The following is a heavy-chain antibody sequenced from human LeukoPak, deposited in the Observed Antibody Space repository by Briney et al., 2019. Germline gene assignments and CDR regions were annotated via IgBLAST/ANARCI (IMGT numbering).Heavy chain of an antibody. V-gene: IGHV1-69*06. Sequence: SVKVSCRASGGTFSSYAISWVRQAPGQGLEWMGGIIPIFGTANYAQKFQGRVTITADKSTSTAYMELSSLRSEDTAVYYCARSLDDYVWGSYAYWGQGTLVTVSS. CDR1: GGTFSSYA. D-gene: IGHD3-16*01. CDR3: ARSLDDYVWGSYAY. CDR2: IIPIFGTA. J-gene: IGHJ4*02.